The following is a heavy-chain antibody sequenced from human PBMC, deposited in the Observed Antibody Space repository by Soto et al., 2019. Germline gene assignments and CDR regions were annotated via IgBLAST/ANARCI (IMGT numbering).Heavy chain of an antibody. D-gene: IGHD2-15*01. J-gene: IGHJ5*01. V-gene: IGHV4-31*03. CDR1: GDSISRGGYY. CDR3: GRDGAGGYGLGWFDP. Sequence: QVQLQESGPGLVKPSQTLSLTCTVSGDSISRGGYYYNWIRHLPGKGLEWIGYIYHTGSTNYNPSLKSRFTISVDTSKNQLSLELRSVTAADTAVYYCGRDGAGGYGLGWFDPGGQGTLVTVSS. CDR2: IYHTGST.